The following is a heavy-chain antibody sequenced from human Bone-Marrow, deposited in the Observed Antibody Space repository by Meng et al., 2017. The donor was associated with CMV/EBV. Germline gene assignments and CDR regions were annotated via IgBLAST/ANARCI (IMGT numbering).Heavy chain of an antibody. J-gene: IGHJ6*02. Sequence: SGPTLVLLSQTLTLICTFSGFSLSTSGVGVGWIRQPPGKALEWLALIYWNDDKRYSPSLKSRLTITKDTSKNQVVLTMPNMDPVDTATYYCAHTSGDYGGNPVGEYYYYGMDVWGQGTTVTVSS. CDR2: IYWNDDK. D-gene: IGHD4-23*01. V-gene: IGHV2-5*01. CDR3: AHTSGDYGGNPVGEYYYYGMDV. CDR1: GFSLSTSGVG.